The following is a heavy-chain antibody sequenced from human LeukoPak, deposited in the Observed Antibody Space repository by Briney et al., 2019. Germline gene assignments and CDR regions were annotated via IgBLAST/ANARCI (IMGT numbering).Heavy chain of an antibody. Sequence: KPSETLSLTCAVYGGSFSGYYWSWIRQPPGKGLEWIGEINHSGSTNYNPSLKSRLTISVDTSKNQFSLKLSSVTAADTAVYYCARGRRIAAADSYYFDYWGQGTLVTVSS. CDR3: ARGRRIAAADSYYFDY. D-gene: IGHD6-13*01. J-gene: IGHJ4*02. CDR1: GGSFSGYY. CDR2: INHSGST. V-gene: IGHV4-34*01.